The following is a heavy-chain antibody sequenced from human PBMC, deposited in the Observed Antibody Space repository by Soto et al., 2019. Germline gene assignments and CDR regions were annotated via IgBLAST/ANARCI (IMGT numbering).Heavy chain of an antibody. V-gene: IGHV1-69*01. D-gene: IGHD3-22*01. Sequence: QVQLVQSGAEVRKPGSSVKVSCKASGGTFSRHAISWVRQAPGHGLEWMGGIIPIFGTANHAQKFQGRVTIIADDSTSTVYMELSSLRSEDTAMYYCARGWGYDSNDYYYAYWGQGTLVIVSS. CDR3: ARGWGYDSNDYYYAY. CDR1: GGTFSRHA. CDR2: IIPIFGTA. J-gene: IGHJ4*02.